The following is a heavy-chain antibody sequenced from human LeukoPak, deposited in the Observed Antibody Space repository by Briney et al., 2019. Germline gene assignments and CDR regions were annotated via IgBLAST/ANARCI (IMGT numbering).Heavy chain of an antibody. CDR1: GGSIISSSSY. V-gene: IGHV4-39*07. D-gene: IGHD3-10*01. CDR2: IFYRGST. J-gene: IGHJ4*02. Sequence: SETLSLTCTVSGGSIISSSSYLGWIRQPPGKGLEWIGSIFYRGSTYYNPSLKSRVTISVDTSKNQFSLKLTSVTAADTAVYYCARTYYFGSGSYHFDYWGQGTLVTVSS. CDR3: ARTYYFGSGSYHFDY.